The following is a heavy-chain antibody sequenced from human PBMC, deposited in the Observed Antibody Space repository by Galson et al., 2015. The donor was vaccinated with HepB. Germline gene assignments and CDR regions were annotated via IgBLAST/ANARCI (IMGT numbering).Heavy chain of an antibody. Sequence: SVKVSCKASGYTFTSYAMHWVRQAPGQRLEWMGWINAGNGNTKYSQKFQGRVTITRDTSASTAYMELSSLRSEDTAVYYCARDHYGSGSYYDYWGQGTLVTVSS. CDR1: GYTFTSYA. J-gene: IGHJ4*02. D-gene: IGHD3-10*01. V-gene: IGHV1-3*01. CDR3: ARDHYGSGSYYDY. CDR2: INAGNGNT.